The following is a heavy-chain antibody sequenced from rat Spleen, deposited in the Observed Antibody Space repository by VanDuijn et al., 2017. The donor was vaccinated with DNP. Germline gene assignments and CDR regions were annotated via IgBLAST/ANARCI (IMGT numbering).Heavy chain of an antibody. CDR1: GFTFSDYY. D-gene: IGHD5-1*01. Sequence: EVQLVESGGGLVQPGRSLKLSCAASGFTFSDYYMAWVRQAPNQGLEWVATVTYDVRNTFYRESVKGRFTISRDNAKGTLDLQMDSLRSEDTATYYCSTALGDYWGQGVMVTVSS. CDR3: STALGDY. V-gene: IGHV5-7*01. CDR2: VTYDVRNT. J-gene: IGHJ2*01.